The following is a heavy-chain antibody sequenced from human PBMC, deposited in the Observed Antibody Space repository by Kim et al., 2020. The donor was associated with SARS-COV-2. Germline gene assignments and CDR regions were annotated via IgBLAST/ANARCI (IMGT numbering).Heavy chain of an antibody. J-gene: IGHJ4*02. Sequence: SYNPSLKSRVTISVDTSKNQFSLKLSSVTAADTAVYYCARVMSGYVSFDYWGQGTLVTVSS. D-gene: IGHD5-12*01. V-gene: IGHV4-31*02. CDR3: ARVMSGYVSFDY.